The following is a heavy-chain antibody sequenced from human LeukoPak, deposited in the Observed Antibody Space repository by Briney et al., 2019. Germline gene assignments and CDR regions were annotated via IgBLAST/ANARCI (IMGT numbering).Heavy chain of an antibody. CDR1: GGSISRGGNY. D-gene: IGHD2-15*01. J-gene: IGHJ4*02. CDR3: ASEGSGNGHFDY. V-gene: IGHV4-31*02. Sequence: TLSLTCIVSGGSISRGGNYRSWTRHHPGKGLEWIGFIYYSGPTSYNTSLKSRSTISVDTSYIQFSLKLSSGTAADTAVYYCASEGSGNGHFDYWGQGNLVTVSS. CDR2: IYYSGPT.